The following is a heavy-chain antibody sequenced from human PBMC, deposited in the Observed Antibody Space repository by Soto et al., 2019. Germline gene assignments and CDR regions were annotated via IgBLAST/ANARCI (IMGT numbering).Heavy chain of an antibody. CDR2: IYHSGST. D-gene: IGHD3-10*01. CDR3: ALWTYNYFDP. CDR1: GDSITSGGYS. V-gene: IGHV4-30-2*01. J-gene: IGHJ5*02. Sequence: SETLSLTCDVSGDSITSGGYSWSWIRQAPGKGLEWIGYIYHSGSTYYNPSLRSRVTFSVDRSKNQLSLRPRSVTAADTAVYYCALWTYNYFDPWGQGTLVTVSS.